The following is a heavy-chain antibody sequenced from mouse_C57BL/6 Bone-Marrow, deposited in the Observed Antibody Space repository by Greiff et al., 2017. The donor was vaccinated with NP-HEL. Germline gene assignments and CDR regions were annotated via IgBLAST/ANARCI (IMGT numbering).Heavy chain of an antibody. CDR2: IYPRSGNT. CDR1: GYTFTSYG. V-gene: IGHV1-81*01. D-gene: IGHD3-2*02. J-gene: IGHJ2*01. Sequence: QVQLQQSGAELARPGASVKLSCKASGYTFTSYGISWVKQRTGQGLEWIGEIYPRSGNTYYNEKFKGKATLTADKSSSTAYMELRSLTSEDSAVYFCATAQVDDWGQGTTLTVSS. CDR3: ATAQVDD.